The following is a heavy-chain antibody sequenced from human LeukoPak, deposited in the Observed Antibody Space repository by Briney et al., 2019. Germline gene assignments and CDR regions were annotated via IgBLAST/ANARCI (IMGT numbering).Heavy chain of an antibody. CDR2: INPADSDT. J-gene: IGHJ4*02. CDR3: ARGDGGYNYVF. Sequence: GESRKISCKASGYSLSSYWIAWVRQIPGKGLEWMGIINPADSDTTYSLSIHGQVTISAHRSISTAYLQWSSLKASDTAIYYCARGDGGYNYVFWGQGTLVSVSS. CDR1: GYSLSSYW. D-gene: IGHD5-24*01. V-gene: IGHV5-51*01.